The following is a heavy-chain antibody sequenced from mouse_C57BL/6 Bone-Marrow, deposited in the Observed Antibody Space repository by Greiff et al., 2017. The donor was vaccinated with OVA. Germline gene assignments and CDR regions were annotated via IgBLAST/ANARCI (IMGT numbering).Heavy chain of an antibody. CDR2: IYPRDGST. D-gene: IGHD3-2*02. V-gene: IGHV1-78*01. J-gene: IGHJ4*01. Sequence: QVQLQQSDAELVTPGASVKISCKVSGYTFTDHTIHWMKQRPEQGLAWIGYIYPRDGSTKYNEKFKGKATLTADKSSSTAYMQLNSLTSEDSAVYFCARRRAQAFYAMDYWGQGTSVTVSS. CDR3: ARRRAQAFYAMDY. CDR1: GYTFTDHT.